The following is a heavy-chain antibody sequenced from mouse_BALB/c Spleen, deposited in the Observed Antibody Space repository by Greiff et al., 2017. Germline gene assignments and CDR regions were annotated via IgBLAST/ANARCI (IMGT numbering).Heavy chain of an antibody. D-gene: IGHD2-3*01. Sequence: EVMLVESGGGLVKPGGSLKLSCAASGFTFSSYAMSWVRQTPEKRLEWVASISSGGSTYYPDSVKGRFTISRDNARNILYLQMSSLRSEDTAMYYCARGDGYGYFDVWGAGTTVTVSS. J-gene: IGHJ1*01. V-gene: IGHV5-6-5*01. CDR1: GFTFSSYA. CDR3: ARGDGYGYFDV. CDR2: ISSGGST.